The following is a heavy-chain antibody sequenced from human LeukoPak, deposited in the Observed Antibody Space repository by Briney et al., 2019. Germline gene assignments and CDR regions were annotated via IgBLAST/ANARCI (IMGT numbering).Heavy chain of an antibody. D-gene: IGHD3-3*01. J-gene: IGHJ1*01. CDR2: INPNSGGT. V-gene: IGHV1-2*02. Sequence: ASVKVSCKASGYTFTGYYMHWVRQAPGQGLEWMGWINPNSGGTNYAQKFQGRVTMTRDTSISTAYMELSRLRSDDTAVYYCARVEIRFLEWLTLGFEYFQHWGQGTLVTVSS. CDR1: GYTFTGYY. CDR3: ARVEIRFLEWLTLGFEYFQH.